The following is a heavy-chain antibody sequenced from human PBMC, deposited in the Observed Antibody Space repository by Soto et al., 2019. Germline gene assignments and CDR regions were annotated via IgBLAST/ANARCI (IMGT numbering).Heavy chain of an antibody. J-gene: IGHJ3*02. CDR2: ISGSGGTT. CDR1: GFTFSSNA. D-gene: IGHD4-17*01. CDR3: AKAFYGAYVGDAFDI. Sequence: GGSLRLSCAASGFTFSSNAMSWVRQAPGKGLEWVSTISGSGGTTYHADSVKGRFTISRDNSKNTLYLQMNGLRAEDTAEYYCAKAFYGAYVGDAFDIWGQGTMVTVSS. V-gene: IGHV3-23*01.